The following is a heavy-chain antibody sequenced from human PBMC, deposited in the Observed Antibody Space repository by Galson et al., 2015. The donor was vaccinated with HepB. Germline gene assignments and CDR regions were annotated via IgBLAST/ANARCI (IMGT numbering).Heavy chain of an antibody. CDR1: GFTFSNYW. Sequence: SLRLSCAASGFTFSNYWVHWVRQVPGKGPVWVSRIDNDGSYVNYGDSGQGRFTISRDNAKNTVNLQMNSLGAEDTAVYYCAREFVAVPGRNSDAFDMWGRGTMVTVSS. V-gene: IGHV3-74*01. CDR2: IDNDGSYV. CDR3: AREFVAVPGRNSDAFDM. J-gene: IGHJ3*02. D-gene: IGHD6-19*01.